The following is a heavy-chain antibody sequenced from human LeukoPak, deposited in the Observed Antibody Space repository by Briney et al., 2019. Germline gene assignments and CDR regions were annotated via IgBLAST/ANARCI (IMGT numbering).Heavy chain of an antibody. J-gene: IGHJ6*01. V-gene: IGHV3-30-3*01. CDR3: ARARAHKGYGLDV. CDR2: ISDDGAKK. Sequence: GGSLVLSCEASGFTFRNYAIHWVRQAPGMVLEWVAVISDDGAKKFHADSLKGRFTISRDNSNNILYLQMNSLRVEDTAVYYCARARAHKGYGLDVWGQGTTVTVSS. CDR1: GFTFRNYA.